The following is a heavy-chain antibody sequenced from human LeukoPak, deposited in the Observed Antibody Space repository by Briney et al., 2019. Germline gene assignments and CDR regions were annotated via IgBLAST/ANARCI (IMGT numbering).Heavy chain of an antibody. Sequence: GGSLRLSCVGSGFSFRTYSINWVRQAPGQGLEWVSSISSSGSLIYYADSVRGRFTVSRDNAKNSLHLQMNSLRADDTAVYYCARVGVEQYLVLSYSMDVWGKGTTVTVS. V-gene: IGHV3-21*01. CDR1: GFSFRTYS. CDR2: ISSSGSLI. D-gene: IGHD6-13*01. CDR3: ARVGVEQYLVLSYSMDV. J-gene: IGHJ6*03.